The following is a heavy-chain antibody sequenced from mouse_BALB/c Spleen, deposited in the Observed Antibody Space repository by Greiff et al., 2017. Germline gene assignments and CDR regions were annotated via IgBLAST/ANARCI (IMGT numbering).Heavy chain of an antibody. J-gene: IGHJ4*01. V-gene: IGHV5-17*02. D-gene: IGHD2-2*01. CDR2: ISSGSSTI. CDR1: GFTFSSFG. Sequence: EVQLVESGGGLVQPGGSRKLSCAASGFTFSSFGMHWVRQAPEKGLEWVAYISSGSSTIYYADTVKGRFTISRDNPKNTLFLQMTSLRSEDTAMYYCARSEGYDVRGYAMDYWGQGTSVTVSS. CDR3: ARSEGYDVRGYAMDY.